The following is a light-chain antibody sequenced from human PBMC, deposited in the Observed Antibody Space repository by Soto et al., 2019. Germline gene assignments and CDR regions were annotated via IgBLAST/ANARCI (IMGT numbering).Light chain of an antibody. CDR1: QDISSY. CDR2: DAS. CDR3: QQTYSPSYS. J-gene: IGKJ2*01. V-gene: IGKV1-39*01. Sequence: DIQMTQSPSSLSASVGDRVTITCQASQDISSYLNWFQQKPGKAPKLLIFDASNLQTGVPSRFSGSGSGSHFTLTITSLQLEDFATYYCQQTYSPSYSFGQGTKLQF.